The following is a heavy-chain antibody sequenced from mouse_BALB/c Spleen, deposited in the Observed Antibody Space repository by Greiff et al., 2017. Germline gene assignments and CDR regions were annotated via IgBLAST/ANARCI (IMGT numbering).Heavy chain of an antibody. CDR1: GYTFTSYW. CDR3: TKGGPYGSSYDYAMDY. J-gene: IGHJ4*01. CDR2: IDPSDSYT. D-gene: IGHD1-1*01. V-gene: IGHV1S127*01. Sequence: QVQLQQPGAELVKPGASVKMSCKASGYTFTSYWMHWVKQRPGQGLEWIGVIDPSDSYTSYNQKFKGKATLTVDTSSSTAYMQLSSLTSEDSAVYYCTKGGPYGSSYDYAMDYWGQGTSVTVSS.